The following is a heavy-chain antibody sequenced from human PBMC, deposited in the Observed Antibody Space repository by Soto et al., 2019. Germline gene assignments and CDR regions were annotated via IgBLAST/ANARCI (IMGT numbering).Heavy chain of an antibody. Sequence: QLLESGPGLVKPSETLSLSCTVSGDSMTISDFLWGWVRQPPGKGLEWIGGIYYSGLANYNPSLRSRATMSVDTSRNPFFLNVTSVTAADTAVYYFARPVYAHWAFDIWGQGKLVTVSS. CDR1: GDSMTISDFL. D-gene: IGHD2-2*01. CDR2: IYYSGLA. CDR3: ARPVYAHWAFDI. J-gene: IGHJ3*02. V-gene: IGHV4-39*01.